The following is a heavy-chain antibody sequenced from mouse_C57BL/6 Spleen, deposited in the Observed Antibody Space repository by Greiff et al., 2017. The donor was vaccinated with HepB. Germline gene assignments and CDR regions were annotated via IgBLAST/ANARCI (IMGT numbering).Heavy chain of an antibody. J-gene: IGHJ1*03. V-gene: IGHV1-42*01. CDR2: INPSTGGT. CDR3: ARSGYDYGGVYWYFDV. Sequence: EVQLQQSGPELVKPGASVKISCKASGYSFTGYYMNWVKQSPEKSLEWIGEINPSTGGTTYNQKFKAKATLTVDKSSSTAYMQLKSLTSEDSAVYYCARSGYDYGGVYWYFDVWGTGTTVTVSS. D-gene: IGHD2-4*01. CDR1: GYSFTGYY.